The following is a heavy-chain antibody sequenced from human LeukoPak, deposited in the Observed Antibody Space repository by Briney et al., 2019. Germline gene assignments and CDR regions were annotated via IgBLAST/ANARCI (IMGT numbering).Heavy chain of an antibody. J-gene: IGHJ5*02. Sequence: GGSLRLSCAASGFTFSSYAMSWVRQAPGKGLEWVLAIGGSGGSTYYADSVKGRFTISRDNSKNTLYLQMNSLRAEDTAVYYCAKDPRIMITFGGLNWFDPWGQGTLVTVSS. V-gene: IGHV3-23*01. D-gene: IGHD3-16*01. CDR1: GFTFSSYA. CDR2: IGGSGGST. CDR3: AKDPRIMITFGGLNWFDP.